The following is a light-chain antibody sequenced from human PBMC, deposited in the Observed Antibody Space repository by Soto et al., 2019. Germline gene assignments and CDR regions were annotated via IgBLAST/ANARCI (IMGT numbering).Light chain of an antibody. Sequence: QTVVTQEPSLTVSPGGTVTLTCGSSTGAVTSGHYPYWFQQKPGQAPRTLIYDTTNKHSWTPARFSGSLLGGKAALTLAGAQSDDEADYYCLLSYSGTNWVFGGGTKVTVL. CDR1: TGAVTSGHY. CDR2: DTT. J-gene: IGLJ3*02. CDR3: LLSYSGTNWV. V-gene: IGLV7-46*01.